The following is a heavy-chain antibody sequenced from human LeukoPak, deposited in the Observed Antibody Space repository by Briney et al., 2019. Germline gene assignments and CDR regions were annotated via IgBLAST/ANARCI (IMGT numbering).Heavy chain of an antibody. V-gene: IGHV3-23*01. Sequence: GGSLRLSCAASGFTFSSYAMSWVRQAPGKGLEWVSTINTGGKTYYADSVKGRFTISRDNSKNTLYLQMNSLRAEDTAVYYCARVQGETLPTNAFDIWGQGTMVTVSS. CDR3: ARVQGETLPTNAFDI. CDR1: GFTFSSYA. CDR2: INTGGKT. D-gene: IGHD5-12*01. J-gene: IGHJ3*02.